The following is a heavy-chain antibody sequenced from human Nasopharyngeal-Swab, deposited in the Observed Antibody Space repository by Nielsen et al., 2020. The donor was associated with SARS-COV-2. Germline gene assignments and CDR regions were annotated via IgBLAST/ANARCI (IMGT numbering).Heavy chain of an antibody. V-gene: IGHV4-39*07. D-gene: IGHD3-10*01. Sequence: WIRQPPGKGLEWIGSIYYSGSTYYNPSLKSRVTISVDTSKNQFSLKLSSVTAADTAMYYCARPSPGRGFDSWGQGTLVTVSS. CDR3: ARPSPGRGFDS. J-gene: IGHJ4*02. CDR2: IYYSGST.